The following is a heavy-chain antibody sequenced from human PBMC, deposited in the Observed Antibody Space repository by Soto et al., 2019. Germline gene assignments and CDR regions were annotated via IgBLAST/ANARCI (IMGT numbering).Heavy chain of an antibody. D-gene: IGHD6-6*01. CDR1: VFTFSSYC. V-gene: IGHV3-30*18. CDR3: AKVGYRSSSGEGFLDY. CDR2: ISYDGSNK. Sequence: PGGSMKISFSASVFTFSSYCMHGVRKAPGKGLEWVAVISYDGSNKYYADSVKGRFTISRDNSKNTLYLQMNSLRAEDTAVYYCAKVGYRSSSGEGFLDYWGQGTLVTVSS. J-gene: IGHJ4*02.